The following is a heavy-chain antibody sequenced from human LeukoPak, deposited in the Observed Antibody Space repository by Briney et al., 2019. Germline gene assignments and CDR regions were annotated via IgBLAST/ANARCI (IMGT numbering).Heavy chain of an antibody. V-gene: IGHV3-20*04. CDR3: ARAYSERYGLGYYYMDV. CDR2: INWNGGST. CDR1: GFTFDDYG. Sequence: GGSLRLSCAASGFTFDDYGMSWVRQAPGKGLEWVSGINWNGGSTGYADSVKGRFTISRDNAKKSVYLQMNSLRAEDTAVYYCARAYSERYGLGYYYMDVWGKGTTVTISS. D-gene: IGHD1-26*01. J-gene: IGHJ6*03.